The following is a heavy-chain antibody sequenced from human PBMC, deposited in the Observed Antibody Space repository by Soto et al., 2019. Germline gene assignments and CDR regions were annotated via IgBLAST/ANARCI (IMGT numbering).Heavy chain of an antibody. V-gene: IGHV5-51*01. Sequence: GESLKISCKGSGFSFSSYWIGWVRQMAGKGLEWMGIIYPGDSDTTYSPSFRGQVTISADKSISTAYLQWSSLKASDTATYYCAREYTSGYYFYDYWGQGTQVTVSS. D-gene: IGHD3-22*01. CDR3: AREYTSGYYFYDY. CDR2: IYPGDSDT. CDR1: GFSFSSYW. J-gene: IGHJ4*02.